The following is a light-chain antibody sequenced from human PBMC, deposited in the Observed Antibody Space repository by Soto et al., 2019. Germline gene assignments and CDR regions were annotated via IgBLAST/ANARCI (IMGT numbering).Light chain of an antibody. V-gene: IGKV1-12*01. Sequence: DIQMTQSPSSVSASVGDRVTISCRASQDISNWLAWYQQKPGEAPKFLIYAASNLQSGVPSKFSVSGSGTDFALTISSLEHEDFAVCCCQQARRFPFTFGQGTRLEIK. J-gene: IGKJ5*01. CDR2: AAS. CDR1: QDISNW. CDR3: QQARRFPFT.